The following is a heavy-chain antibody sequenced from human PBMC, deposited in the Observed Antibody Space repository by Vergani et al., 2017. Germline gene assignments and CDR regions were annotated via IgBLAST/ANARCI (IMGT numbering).Heavy chain of an antibody. D-gene: IGHD2-15*01. V-gene: IGHV3-64*01. CDR2: ISSNGGST. Sequence: EVQLVESGGGLVQPGGSLRLSCAASGFTFSSYAMHWVRQAPGKGLEYVSAISSNGGSTYYANSVKGRFTISRDNSKNTLYLQMNSLRAEDTAVYYCACVAATPHRFDYWGQGTLVTVSS. CDR3: ACVAATPHRFDY. J-gene: IGHJ4*02. CDR1: GFTFSSYA.